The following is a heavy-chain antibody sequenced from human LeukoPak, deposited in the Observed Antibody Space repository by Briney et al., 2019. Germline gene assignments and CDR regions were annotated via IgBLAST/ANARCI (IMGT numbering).Heavy chain of an antibody. Sequence: GGSLRLSCAASGFTFSSHSMSCVRQAPGKGLEWVSSISSSSHYIYYADSLKGRFTISRDNAKNSLYLQMNSLRAEDTAVYYCARDQGGTIGLYHYYYMDVWGKGTTVTVSS. D-gene: IGHD1-7*01. CDR3: ARDQGGTIGLYHYYYMDV. V-gene: IGHV3-21*01. CDR2: ISSSSHYI. CDR1: GFTFSSHS. J-gene: IGHJ6*03.